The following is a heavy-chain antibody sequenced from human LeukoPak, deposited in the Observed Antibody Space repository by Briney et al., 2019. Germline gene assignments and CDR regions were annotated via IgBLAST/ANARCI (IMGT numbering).Heavy chain of an antibody. CDR1: GYNFNNYW. D-gene: IGHD3-22*01. CDR2: INPRDSDT. CDR3: GRHSYDTSGMIGYFDL. J-gene: IGHJ2*01. V-gene: IGHV5-51*01. Sequence: GESLKISCKGFGYNFNNYWIGWVRQMPGKGLEWMGIINPRDSDTRYSPSFQGQVSISADKSITTAYLQWSSLKASDTAMYYCGRHSYDTSGMIGYFDLWGRGTLVTVSS.